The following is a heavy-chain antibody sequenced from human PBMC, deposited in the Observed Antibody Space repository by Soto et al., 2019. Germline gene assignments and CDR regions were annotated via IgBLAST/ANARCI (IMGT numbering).Heavy chain of an antibody. CDR2: INPNSGGT. J-gene: IGHJ6*02. CDR1: GYTFTGYY. V-gene: IGHV1-2*02. D-gene: IGHD2-2*01. CDR3: ASPVPLKVVVPTTIDLYGVYGMDV. Sequence: QVQLVQSGAEVKKPGASVKVSCKASGYTFTGYYMHWVRQAPGQGLEWMGWINPNSGGTNYAQKFQDRVTMTRDTSISTAYMELRRLRSDDTAVYYCASPVPLKVVVPTTIDLYGVYGMDVWCQGTTVTVCS.